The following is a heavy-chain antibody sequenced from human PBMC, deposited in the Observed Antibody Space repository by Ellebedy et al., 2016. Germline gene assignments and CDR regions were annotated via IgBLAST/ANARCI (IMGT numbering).Heavy chain of an antibody. CDR3: AREDGGGPFDY. J-gene: IGHJ4*02. Sequence: GGSLRLXXAASGFIFSAYRMLWVRQAPGKGLEWVAGLSPDGNNQYYADSVKGRFTISRDNSKNTLYLEMSSLRPEDTAVYYCAREDGGGPFDYWGQGTLVTVSS. CDR1: GFIFSAYR. V-gene: IGHV3-30-3*01. D-gene: IGHD4-23*01. CDR2: LSPDGNNQ.